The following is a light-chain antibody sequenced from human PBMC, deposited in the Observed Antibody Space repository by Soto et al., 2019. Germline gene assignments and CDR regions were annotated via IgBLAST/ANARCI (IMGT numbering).Light chain of an antibody. Sequence: EIVLTQTPVTLSLSPGEGATLSCRASQRISRDQLVWYQQKPGQAPRLLIYGASSRATGTSDRFSGSGSGTDFTLTISRLEPEDFAVYYCQQFGGSRIFAGGTKVDIK. J-gene: IGKJ4*01. CDR2: GAS. CDR3: QQFGGSRI. V-gene: IGKV3-20*01. CDR1: QRISRDQ.